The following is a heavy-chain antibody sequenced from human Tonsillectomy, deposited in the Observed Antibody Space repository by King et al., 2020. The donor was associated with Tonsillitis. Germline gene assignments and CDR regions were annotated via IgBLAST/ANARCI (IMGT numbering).Heavy chain of an antibody. CDR2: MNPNSGNT. D-gene: IGHD3-3*01. J-gene: IGHJ5*02. CDR3: ARAPVLRFLEWLGDWFDP. V-gene: IGHV1-8*01. Sequence: QLVQSGAEVKKPGASVKVSCKASGYTFTSYDINWVRPATGQGLEWMGWMNPNSGNTGYAQKFQGRVTMTRNTSISTAYMELSSLRSEDTAVYYCARAPVLRFLEWLGDWFDPWGQGTLVTVSS. CDR1: GYTFTSYD.